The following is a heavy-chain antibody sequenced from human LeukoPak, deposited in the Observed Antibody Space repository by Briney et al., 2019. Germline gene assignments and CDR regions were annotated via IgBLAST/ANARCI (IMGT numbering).Heavy chain of an antibody. V-gene: IGHV3-53*01. CDR2: IYSGGST. J-gene: IGHJ4*02. CDR3: ARATLDN. CDR1: GFTVSSND. Sequence: GGSLRLSCAASGFTVSSNDIGWVRQAPGKGLEWVSVIYSGGSTKYADSVKARFTISRDNSKNTVYLQMNSLRAEDTAVYYCARATLDNWGQGTLVTVSS.